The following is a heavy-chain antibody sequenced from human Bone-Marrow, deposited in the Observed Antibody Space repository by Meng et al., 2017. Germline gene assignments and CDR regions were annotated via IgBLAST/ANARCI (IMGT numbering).Heavy chain of an antibody. CDR2: INAGNGNT. V-gene: IGHV1-3*01. D-gene: IGHD3-22*01. J-gene: IGHJ4*02. Sequence: ASVKVSCKASGYTFTSYAMHWVRQAPGQRLEWMGWINAGNGNTKYSQKFQGRVTITRDTSAGTAYMELSSLRSEDTAVYYCARDIPHYYDSSGYYYPNYYFDYWGQGTLVTVSS. CDR3: ARDIPHYYDSSGYYYPNYYFDY. CDR1: GYTFTSYA.